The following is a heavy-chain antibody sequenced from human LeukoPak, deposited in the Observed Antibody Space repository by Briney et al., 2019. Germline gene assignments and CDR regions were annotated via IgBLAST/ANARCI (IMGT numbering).Heavy chain of an antibody. CDR2: ISYDGSNK. V-gene: IGHV3-30*18. CDR1: GFTFSSYG. J-gene: IGHJ4*02. D-gene: IGHD3-10*01. Sequence: GRSLRLSCAASGFTFSSYGMHWVRRAPGKGLEWVAVISYDGSNKYYADSVKGRFTISRDNSKNTLYLQMNSLRAEDTAVYYCAKEGYYGSGSYPYYFDYWGQGTLVTVSS. CDR3: AKEGYYGSGSYPYYFDY.